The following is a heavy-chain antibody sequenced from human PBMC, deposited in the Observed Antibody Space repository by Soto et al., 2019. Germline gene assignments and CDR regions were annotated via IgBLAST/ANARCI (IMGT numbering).Heavy chain of an antibody. CDR2: MNPNSGNT. J-gene: IGHJ5*02. D-gene: IGHD5-12*01. V-gene: IGHV1-2*02. CDR3: ARGEVATAPFDP. CDR1: GDTFTGYD. Sequence: QVQLVQSGAEVKKPGASVKLSCKASGDTFTGYDMHWVRQAHGQGLEWVGWMNPNSGNTKYVQKSQGRVIMTRGTSIWTVHMELSRLTSDDTAGYYCARGEVATAPFDPWGQGTLVTVSS.